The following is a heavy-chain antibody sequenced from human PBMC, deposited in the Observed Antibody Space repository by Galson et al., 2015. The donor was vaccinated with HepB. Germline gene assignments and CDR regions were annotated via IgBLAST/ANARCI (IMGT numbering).Heavy chain of an antibody. V-gene: IGHV4-59*01. D-gene: IGHD1-7*01. Sequence: SETLSLTCTVSGGSISSYYWSWIRQPPGKGLEWIGFIYYSGSTNYNPSLKSRVTISVDTSKNQFSLKLSSVTAADTAVYYCARDPGTTGGNWFDPWGQGTLVTVSS. CDR2: IYYSGST. CDR3: ARDPGTTGGNWFDP. J-gene: IGHJ5*02. CDR1: GGSISSYY.